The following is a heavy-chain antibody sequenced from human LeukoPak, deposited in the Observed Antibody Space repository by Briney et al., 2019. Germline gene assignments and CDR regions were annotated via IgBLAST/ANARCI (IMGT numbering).Heavy chain of an antibody. D-gene: IGHD3-9*01. CDR3: ARDDWGDYWYFDL. CDR2: INPNSGGT. J-gene: IGHJ2*01. Sequence: ASVKVSCKASGYTFTGYYMHWVRQAPGQGNEWMGRINPNSGGTNYAQKFQGRVTMTRDTSISTAYMELSRLRSDDTAVYYCARDDWGDYWYFDLWGRGTLVTVSS. CDR1: GYTFTGYY. V-gene: IGHV1-2*06.